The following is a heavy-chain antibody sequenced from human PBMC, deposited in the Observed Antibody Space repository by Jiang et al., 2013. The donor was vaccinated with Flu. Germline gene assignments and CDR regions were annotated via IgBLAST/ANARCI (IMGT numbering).Heavy chain of an antibody. CDR3: ATTGFSCGGDCYSGYYFDY. V-gene: IGHV1-69*06. CDR1: GGTFSSYA. Sequence: EVKKPGSSVKVSCKASGGTFSSYAISWVRQAPGQGLEWMGGIIPIFGTANYAQKFQGRVTITADKSTSTAYMELSSLRSEDTAVYYCATTGFSCGGDCYSGYYFDYWGQGTLVTVSS. J-gene: IGHJ4*02. CDR2: IIPIFGTA. D-gene: IGHD2-21*02.